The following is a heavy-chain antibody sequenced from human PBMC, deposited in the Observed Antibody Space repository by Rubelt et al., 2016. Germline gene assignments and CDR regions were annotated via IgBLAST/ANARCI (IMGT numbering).Heavy chain of an antibody. D-gene: IGHD3-9*01. CDR2: IYYTGST. J-gene: IGHJ4*02. V-gene: IGHV4-4*02. CDR3: ATGQVYFGSEF. CDR1: GGSIDRSTW. Sequence: QVQLQESGPGLVKPSGTLSLTCAVSGGSIDRSTWWNWIRQSPGKGLEWIGYIYYTGSTNYNPSLKSRLTISLDTSKSQFSLELSSVTAADTAVYYCATGQVYFGSEFWGQGTLVAVSS.